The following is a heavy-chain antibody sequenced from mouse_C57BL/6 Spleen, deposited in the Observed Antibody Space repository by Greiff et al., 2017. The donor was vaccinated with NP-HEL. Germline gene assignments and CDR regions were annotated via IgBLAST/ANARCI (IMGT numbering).Heavy chain of an antibody. V-gene: IGHV1-15*01. CDR3: TKNWERFAY. Sequence: VQLVESGAELVRPGASVTLSCKASGYTFTDYEMHWVKQTPVHGLEWIGAIDPETGGTAYNQKFKGKAILTADKSSSTAYMELRSLTSEDSAVYYCTKNWERFAYWGQGTLVTVSA. D-gene: IGHD4-1*01. J-gene: IGHJ3*01. CDR1: GYTFTDYE. CDR2: IDPETGGT.